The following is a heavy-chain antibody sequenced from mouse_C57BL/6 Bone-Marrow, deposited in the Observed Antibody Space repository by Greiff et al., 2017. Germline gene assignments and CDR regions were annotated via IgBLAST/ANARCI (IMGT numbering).Heavy chain of an antibody. V-gene: IGHV5-17*01. CDR1: GFTFSDYG. CDR3: ARHDYDVPWFAY. Sequence: EVQLVESGGGLVKPGGSLKLSCAASGFTFSDYGMHWVRQAPEKGLEWVAYISSGSSTIYYADTVKGRFTISRDNAKNTLFLQMTSLRSEDTAMYYCARHDYDVPWFAYWGQGTLVTVSA. CDR2: ISSGSSTI. D-gene: IGHD2-4*01. J-gene: IGHJ3*01.